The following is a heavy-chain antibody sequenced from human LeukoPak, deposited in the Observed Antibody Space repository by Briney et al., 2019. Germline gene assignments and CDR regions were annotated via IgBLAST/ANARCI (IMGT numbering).Heavy chain of an antibody. CDR3: ARGAREGNYYYYYMDV. V-gene: IGHV4-59*12. CDR2: IYYSGST. J-gene: IGHJ6*03. CDR1: GGSISSYY. Sequence: SETLSLTCTVSGGSISSYYWSWIRQPAGKGLEWIGNIYYSGSTNYNPSLKSRVTISVDTSKNQFSLKLSSVTAADTAVYYCARGAREGNYYYYYMDVWGKGTTVTISS.